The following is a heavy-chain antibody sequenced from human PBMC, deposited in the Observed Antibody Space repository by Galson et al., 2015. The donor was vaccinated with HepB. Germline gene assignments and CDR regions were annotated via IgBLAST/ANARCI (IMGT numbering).Heavy chain of an antibody. CDR1: GGTFSSYT. J-gene: IGHJ6*02. CDR2: IIPILGIA. CDR3: AGGSSGSKTYYYYGMDV. V-gene: IGHV1-69*10. Sequence: SVKVSCKASGGTFSSYTISWVRQAPGQGLEWMGGIIPILGIANYAQKFQGRVTITADKSTSTAYMELSSLRSEDTAVYYCAGGSSGSKTYYYYGMDVWGQGTTVTVSS. D-gene: IGHD6-19*01.